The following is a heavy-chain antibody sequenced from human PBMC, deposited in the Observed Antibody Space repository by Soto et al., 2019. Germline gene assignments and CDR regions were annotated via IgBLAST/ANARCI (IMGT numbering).Heavy chain of an antibody. D-gene: IGHD1-1*01. J-gene: IGHJ4*02. CDR1: GFTFSTYG. CDR2: ISYDGNNK. V-gene: IGHV3-30*18. Sequence: GGSLRLSCAASGFTFSTYGMHWVRQAPGKGLEWVAVISYDGNNKYYADSVKGRFTISRDNSKNTLYLQMSSLRAEDTAVYYCAKSVYNWNHGLLDYCGRGTLVTVSS. CDR3: AKSVYNWNHGLLDY.